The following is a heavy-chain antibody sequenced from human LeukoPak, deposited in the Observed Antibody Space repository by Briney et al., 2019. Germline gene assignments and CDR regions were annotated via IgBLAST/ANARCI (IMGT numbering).Heavy chain of an antibody. Sequence: SVKVSCKASGGTFSNYAISWVRQAPGQGLEWMGGIIPIFDTANYAQKFQGRVTITADKSTSTAYMELRSLRSEDTAVYYCARTQHLVLRSPLDPWGQGTLVTVSS. J-gene: IGHJ5*02. D-gene: IGHD6-13*01. CDR3: ARTQHLVLRSPLDP. CDR2: IIPIFDTA. CDR1: GGTFSNYA. V-gene: IGHV1-69*06.